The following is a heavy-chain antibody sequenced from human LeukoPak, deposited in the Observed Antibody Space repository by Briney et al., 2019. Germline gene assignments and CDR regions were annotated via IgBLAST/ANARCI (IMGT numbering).Heavy chain of an antibody. CDR2: INPSGGST. CDR3: ARGREVHYDILTGYYDAAQDGMDV. V-gene: IGHV1-46*01. Sequence: ASVKVSCKASGYTFTNYFMHWVRQAPGQGLEWMGIINPSGGSTTYAQKFQGRVTMTRDTSTSTVYMELSSLRSDDTAVYYCARGREVHYDILTGYYDAAQDGMDVWGQGTTVTVSS. CDR1: GYTFTNYF. D-gene: IGHD3-9*01. J-gene: IGHJ6*02.